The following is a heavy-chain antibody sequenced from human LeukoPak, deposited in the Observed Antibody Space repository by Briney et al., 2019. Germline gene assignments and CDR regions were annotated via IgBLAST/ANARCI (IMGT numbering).Heavy chain of an antibody. CDR1: GLTFSSYA. CDR2: ISSDGSLE. CDR3: ARDPVPAAARHFDY. J-gene: IGHJ4*02. V-gene: IGHV3-30-3*01. Sequence: GRSLRLSCAASGLTFSSYAMHWVRQAPGKGLEWSAVISSDGSLEYYADSVKGRFTISRDNSKNTLYLQMNSLRPEDTAVYYCARDPVPAAARHFDYWGQGTLVTVSS. D-gene: IGHD2-2*01.